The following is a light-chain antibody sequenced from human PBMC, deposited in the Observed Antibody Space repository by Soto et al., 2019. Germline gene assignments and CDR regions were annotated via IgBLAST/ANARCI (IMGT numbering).Light chain of an antibody. CDR2: EVS. CDR3: SSYTRGSTWV. Sequence: QSALTQPASVSGSPGQSITISCTGTSSDVGGYHYVSWYQQHPGKAPKLMIYEVSNRPSGVSNRFSGSKSGNTASLTISGLQAADEADYYCSSYTRGSTWVFGGGTKLTLL. J-gene: IGLJ3*02. V-gene: IGLV2-14*01. CDR1: SSDVGGYHY.